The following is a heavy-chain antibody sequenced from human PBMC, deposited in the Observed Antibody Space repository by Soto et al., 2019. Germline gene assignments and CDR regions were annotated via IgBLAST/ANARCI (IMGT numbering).Heavy chain of an antibody. CDR1: GYSFTSYW. CDR2: IYPGDSDT. V-gene: IGHV5-51*01. CDR3: AGGGVRGVITRTRDYYGMDV. Sequence: LGESLKISCKGSGYSFTSYWIGWVRQMPGKGLEWMGIIYPGDSDTRYSPSFQDQVTISADKSISTAYLQWSSLKASDTAMYYCAGGGVRGVITRTRDYYGMDVWGQGTTVTVSS. D-gene: IGHD3-10*01. J-gene: IGHJ6*02.